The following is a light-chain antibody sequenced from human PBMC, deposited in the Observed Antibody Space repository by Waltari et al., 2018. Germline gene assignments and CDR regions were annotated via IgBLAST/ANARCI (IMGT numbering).Light chain of an antibody. V-gene: IGKV2-28*01. CDR3: MQALQLPYT. CDR1: QSLLHNNGYNY. Sequence: VMTKSSLSLPATPGEPASISSWSSQSLLHNNGYNYLDWYLHKPGQSPQLLIYLSTARASGVADRFNDSGSGTDFTLKISKVEAEDVGVYYCMQALQLPYTFGQGTKLEIK. J-gene: IGKJ2*01. CDR2: LST.